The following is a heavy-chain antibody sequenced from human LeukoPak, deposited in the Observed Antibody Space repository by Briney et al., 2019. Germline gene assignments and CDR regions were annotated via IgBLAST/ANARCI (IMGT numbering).Heavy chain of an antibody. V-gene: IGHV3-23*01. D-gene: IGHD6-19*01. Sequence: PGGSLRLSCAASGFTFSSYAMGWVRQAPGKGLEWVSAISGSGGSTYYADSVKGRFTISRDNSKNTLYLQMNSLRAEDTAVYYCAKERERLVLNNWFDPWGQGTLVTVSS. CDR1: GFTFSSYA. J-gene: IGHJ5*02. CDR2: ISGSGGST. CDR3: AKERERLVLNNWFDP.